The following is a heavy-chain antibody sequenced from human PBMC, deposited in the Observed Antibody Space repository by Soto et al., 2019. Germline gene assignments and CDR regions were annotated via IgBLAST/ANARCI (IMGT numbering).Heavy chain of an antibody. D-gene: IGHD3-3*01. J-gene: IGHJ6*02. V-gene: IGHV3-53*04. CDR3: ARSANDFWSGYYTPLDYYGMDV. Sequence: PGGSLRLSCVVSGFSVSNNYMSWVRQAPGKGLDWVSVIFADGTTYYVDSVKGRFTISRHNSKNTLYLQMDSLRTEDTAVYYCARSANDFWSGYYTPLDYYGMDVWGQGTTVTVSS. CDR2: IFADGTT. CDR1: GFSVSNNY.